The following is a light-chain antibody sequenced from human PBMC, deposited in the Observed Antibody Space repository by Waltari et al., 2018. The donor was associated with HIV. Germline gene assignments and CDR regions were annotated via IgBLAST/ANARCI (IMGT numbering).Light chain of an antibody. V-gene: IGLV3-1*01. CDR2: QDN. CDR1: TLGDTF. J-gene: IGLJ2*01. CDR3: QAWFSRTAWVI. Sequence: SYDLAQPHSVSVSPGQTASITCSGDTLGDTFASWYQQRQGQSPLLIIYQDNRRPSGIPDRFSGSHSGNAATLTISETQAMDESDYFCQAWFSRTAWVIFGGGTKLTVV.